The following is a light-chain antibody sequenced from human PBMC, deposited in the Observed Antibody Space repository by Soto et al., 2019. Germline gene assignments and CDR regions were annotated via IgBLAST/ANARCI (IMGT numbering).Light chain of an antibody. V-gene: IGLV1-40*01. CDR3: QSYDSSLSGSDV. J-gene: IGLJ1*01. CDR2: GNS. CDR1: SSNIGAGYD. Sequence: QSALTQPPSVSGAPGQRVTISCTGSSSNIGAGYDVHWYQQLPGTAPKLLIYGNSNRPSGVPDRLSGSKSGTSASLAITALQAEDEADYYCQSYDSSLSGSDVFGTGTKLTVL.